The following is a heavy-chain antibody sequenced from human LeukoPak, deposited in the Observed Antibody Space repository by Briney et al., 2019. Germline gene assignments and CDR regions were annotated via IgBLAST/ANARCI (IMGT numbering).Heavy chain of an antibody. V-gene: IGHV3-7*01. D-gene: IGHD1-26*01. Sequence: GGSLRLSCVASGFTFSNYWTSWVRQAPGKGQEWVANIKQDGSEKYYVDSVKGRFTISRDNAKNSLYLQMNSLRAEDTAVYYCARLIFLVGATCTFDYWGQGTLVTVSS. CDR3: ARLIFLVGATCTFDY. CDR2: IKQDGSEK. J-gene: IGHJ4*02. CDR1: GFTFSNYW.